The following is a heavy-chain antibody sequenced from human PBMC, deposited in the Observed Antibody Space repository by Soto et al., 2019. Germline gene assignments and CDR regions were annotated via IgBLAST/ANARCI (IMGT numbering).Heavy chain of an antibody. V-gene: IGHV3-23*01. CDR2: ISGSGGST. J-gene: IGHJ3*02. CDR3: AKSYCSGGSCYPHDAFDI. Sequence: GGSLRLSCAASGFTFSSYAMSWVRQAPGKGLEWVSAISGSGGSTYYADSVKGRFTISRDNSKNTLYLQMNSLRAEDTAVYYCAKSYCSGGSCYPHDAFDIWGQGTMVTVSS. D-gene: IGHD2-15*01. CDR1: GFTFSSYA.